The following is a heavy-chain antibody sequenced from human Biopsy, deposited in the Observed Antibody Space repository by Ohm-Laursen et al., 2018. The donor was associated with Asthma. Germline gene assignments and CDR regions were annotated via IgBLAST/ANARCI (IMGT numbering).Heavy chain of an antibody. Sequence: SSVKVSCKAPGGTFSNFAISWVRQAPGQGLEWMGRIIPFYGTATYAQNFQGRLTLTADESTSTAYMEVTSLRSEDTAIYYCARCQVGYSSGWSLLLKKIYYSGMDVWGQGTAVTVSS. J-gene: IGHJ6*02. CDR3: ARCQVGYSSGWSLLLKKIYYSGMDV. CDR2: IIPFYGTA. D-gene: IGHD6-19*01. V-gene: IGHV1-69*15. CDR1: GGTFSNFA.